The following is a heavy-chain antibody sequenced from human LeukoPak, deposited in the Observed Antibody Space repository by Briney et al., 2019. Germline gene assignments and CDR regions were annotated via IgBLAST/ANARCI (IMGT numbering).Heavy chain of an antibody. CDR3: ARGPLGGIDY. CDR2: IYHSGST. CDR1: GGSISSSNYY. V-gene: IGHV4-39*01. Sequence: SETLSLTCTVSGGSISSSNYYWGWIRQPPGKGLEWIGNIYHSGSTYYNPSLKSRVTISVDTSKNQFSLKLSSVTAADTAVYYCARGPLGGIDYWGQGTLVTVSS. J-gene: IGHJ4*02. D-gene: IGHD1-26*01.